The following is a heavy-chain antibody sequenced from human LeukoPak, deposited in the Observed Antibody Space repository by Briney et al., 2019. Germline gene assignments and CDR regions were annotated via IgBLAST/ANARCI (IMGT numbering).Heavy chain of an antibody. CDR3: ARVGYSSSWYDPPDFDY. J-gene: IGHJ4*02. CDR1: AGSFSGYY. D-gene: IGHD6-13*01. Sequence: SETLSLTCAVYAGSFSGYYWSWIRQPPGKGLEWIGEINHGGSTNYNPSLKSRVTISVDTSKNQFSLKLSSVTAADTAVYYCARVGYSSSWYDPPDFDYWGQGTLVTVSS. V-gene: IGHV4-34*01. CDR2: INHGGST.